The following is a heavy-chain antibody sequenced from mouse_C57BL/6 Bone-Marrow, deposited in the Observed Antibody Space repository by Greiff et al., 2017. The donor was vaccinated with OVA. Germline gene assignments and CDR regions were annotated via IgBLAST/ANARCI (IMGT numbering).Heavy chain of an antibody. D-gene: IGHD1-1*01. J-gene: IGHJ1*03. V-gene: IGHV1-80*01. CDR1: GYAFSSYW. Sequence: QVQLQQSGAELVKPGASVKISCKASGYAFSSYWMNWVKQGPGKGLEWIGQIYPGDGDTNYNGKFKGKATLTADKSSSTAYMQLSILTSEDSAVYFCAREYYGSSYVQYFDVWGTGTTVTVSS. CDR2: IYPGDGDT. CDR3: AREYYGSSYVQYFDV.